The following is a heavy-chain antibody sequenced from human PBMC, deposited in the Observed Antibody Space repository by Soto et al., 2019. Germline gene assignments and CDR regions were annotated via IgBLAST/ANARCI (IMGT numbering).Heavy chain of an antibody. V-gene: IGHV4-61*08. CDR3: ARLTTPTPYYYYYGMDV. D-gene: IGHD4-17*01. CDR2: ST. Sequence: SETLSLTCTVSGASVSSAGYYWSWIRQPPGKGLEWIGSTNYNPSLKSRVTISVDTSKNQFSLKLSSVTAADTAVYYCARLTTPTPYYYYYGMDVWGQGTTVTVSS. CDR1: GASVSSAGYY. J-gene: IGHJ6*02.